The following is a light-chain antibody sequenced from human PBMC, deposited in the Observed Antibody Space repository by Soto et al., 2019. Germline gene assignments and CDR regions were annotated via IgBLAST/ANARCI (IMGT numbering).Light chain of an antibody. J-gene: IGKJ1*01. CDR3: KQYNSYSGT. CDR1: QSISSW. CDR2: DAS. V-gene: IGKV1-5*01. Sequence: DIQMTQSPSTLSASVGDRVTITCRASQSISSWLAWYQQKPGKAPKLLIYDASSLESGFPSRFSGSGSGTEFTLTISSLQPDDFATYYCKQYNSYSGTFGKGTKVDIK.